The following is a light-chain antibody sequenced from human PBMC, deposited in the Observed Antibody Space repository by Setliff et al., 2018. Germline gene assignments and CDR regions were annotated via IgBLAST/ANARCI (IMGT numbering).Light chain of an antibody. CDR3: LSYTSETTHAL. CDR2: DVS. J-gene: IGLJ2*01. Sequence: QSVLTQPASVSGSPGQSITISCTGTSSDVGGYNYVSWYQQHPGKAPKLMIYDVSNRPSGVSDRFSGSKSGNTASLTISGLQAEDEADYYCLSYTSETTHALFAGGTQLTV. CDR1: SSDVGGYNY. V-gene: IGLV2-14*01.